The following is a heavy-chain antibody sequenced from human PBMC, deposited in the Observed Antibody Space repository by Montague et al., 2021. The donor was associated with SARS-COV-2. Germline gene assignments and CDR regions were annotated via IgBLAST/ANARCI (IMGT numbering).Heavy chain of an antibody. V-gene: IGHV4-31*03. CDR3: ARVQGITMIVVVIGAFDI. CDR1: GGSISSGGYY. Sequence: TLSLTCTVSGGSISSGGYYWSWIRQHPGKGLEWIGYIYYSGSTYYNPSLKSRVTISVDTSKNQFSLKLSSVTAADTAVYHCARVQGITMIVVVIGAFDIWGQGTMVTVSS. CDR2: IYYSGST. D-gene: IGHD3-22*01. J-gene: IGHJ3*02.